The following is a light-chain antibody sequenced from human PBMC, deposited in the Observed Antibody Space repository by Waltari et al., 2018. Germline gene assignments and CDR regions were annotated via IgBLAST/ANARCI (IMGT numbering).Light chain of an antibody. Sequence: DIQMTQSPSTLSASVGDRVTVTCRASQTISNWLDWYQQKPGKAPKLLIYKASTLESGVTSRFSGSGCGTEFTLTISSLQPDDFATYFCLQYNSYPRTFGQGTELEIK. CDR1: QTISNW. CDR3: LQYNSYPRT. CDR2: KAS. V-gene: IGKV1-5*03. J-gene: IGKJ2*01.